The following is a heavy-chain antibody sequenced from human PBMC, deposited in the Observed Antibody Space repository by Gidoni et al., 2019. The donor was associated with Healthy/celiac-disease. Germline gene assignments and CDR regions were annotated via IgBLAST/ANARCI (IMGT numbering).Heavy chain of an antibody. Sequence: QVQLQQSGPGLVKPSGTLSLTGAVSGGSIRSSNWWSWVREPPGKGLKWIGEIYHSGSTNYTPSLKRRVTISVDKSKNQFSLKLSSVTAADTAVYYCARVGRLLWFGELLSGMDVWGQGTTVTVSS. D-gene: IGHD3-10*01. CDR1: GGSIRSSNW. CDR3: ARVGRLLWFGELLSGMDV. J-gene: IGHJ6*02. CDR2: IYHSGST. V-gene: IGHV4-4*02.